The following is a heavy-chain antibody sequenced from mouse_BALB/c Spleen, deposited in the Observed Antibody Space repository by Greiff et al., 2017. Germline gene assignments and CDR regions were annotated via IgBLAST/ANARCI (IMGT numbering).Heavy chain of an antibody. J-gene: IGHJ2*01. CDR2: INPSNGRT. CDR1: GYTFTSYW. V-gene: IGHV1S81*02. Sequence: VQLQQPGAELVKPGASVKLSCKASGYTFTSYWMHWVKQRPGQGLEWIGEINPSNGRTNYNEKFKSKATLTVDKSSSTAYMQLSSLTSEDSAVYYCARVGDYYDYDSYYFEFWGQGTTLTVSS. D-gene: IGHD2-4*01. CDR3: ARVGDYYDYDSYYFEF.